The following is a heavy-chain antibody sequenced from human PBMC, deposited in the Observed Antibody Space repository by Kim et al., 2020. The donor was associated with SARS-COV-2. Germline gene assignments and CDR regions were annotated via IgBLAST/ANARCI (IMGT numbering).Heavy chain of an antibody. CDR3: ARDLKEDNLAYCGGDCFDAFDI. CDR1: GGSISSGGYY. D-gene: IGHD2-21*02. V-gene: IGHV4-31*03. Sequence: SETLSLTCTVSGGSISSGGYYWSWIRQHPGKGLEWIGYIYYSGSTSYNPSLKSRVTISVDTSKNQFSLKLSSVTAADTAVYYCARDLKEDNLAYCGGDCFDAFDIWGQGKMVTVSS. J-gene: IGHJ3*02. CDR2: IYYSGST.